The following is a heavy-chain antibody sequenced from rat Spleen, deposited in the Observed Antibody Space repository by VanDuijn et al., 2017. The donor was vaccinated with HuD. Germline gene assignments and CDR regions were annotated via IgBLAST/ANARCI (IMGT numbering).Heavy chain of an antibody. V-gene: IGHV5-7*01. CDR2: ISYDGSIP. Sequence: EVQVVESGGGIVQPGRSMKLSCAASGFTFSNYDMVWVRQAPTKGLKWVASISYDGSIPYYRDSVKGRFTISRDNAKSTLYLQMNSLRSEDTATYYCTARFDWFAYWGQGTLLTVSS. CDR3: TARFDWFAY. J-gene: IGHJ3*01. CDR1: GFTFSNYD.